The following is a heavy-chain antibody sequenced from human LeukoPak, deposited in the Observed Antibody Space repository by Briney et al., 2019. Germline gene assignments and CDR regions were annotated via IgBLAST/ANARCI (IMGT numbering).Heavy chain of an antibody. CDR2: ISGSGGST. D-gene: IGHD3-22*01. J-gene: IGHJ4*02. Sequence: PGASLRLSCAASGFTFSSYAMSWVRQAPGKGLEWVSAISGSGGSTYYADSVKGRFTISRDNSKNTVYLQMNSLRAEDTAVYYCAKDPLYYYDSSGYSLDYWGQGTLVTVSS. V-gene: IGHV3-23*01. CDR1: GFTFSSYA. CDR3: AKDPLYYYDSSGYSLDY.